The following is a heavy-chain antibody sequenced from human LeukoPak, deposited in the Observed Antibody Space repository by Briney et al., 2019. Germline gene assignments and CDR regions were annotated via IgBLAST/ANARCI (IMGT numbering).Heavy chain of an antibody. D-gene: IGHD3-10*01. CDR1: GYTFTGYY. V-gene: IGHV1-2*02. CDR2: INPNSGGT. Sequence: ASVRVSCKASGYTFTGYYMHWVRQAPGQGLEWMGWINPNSGGTNYAQKFQGRVTMTRDTSISTAYMELSRLRSDDTAVYYCARTTNYGSGSYYNGPHDYWGQGTLVTVSS. CDR3: ARTTNYGSGSYYNGPHDY. J-gene: IGHJ4*02.